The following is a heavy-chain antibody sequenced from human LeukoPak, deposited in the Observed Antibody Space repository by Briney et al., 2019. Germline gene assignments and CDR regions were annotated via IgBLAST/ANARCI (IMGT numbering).Heavy chain of an antibody. D-gene: IGHD1-1*01. CDR3: VTRGTTGTKYLEH. V-gene: IGHV3-23*01. CDR1: GFTFSSYV. J-gene: IGHJ4*02. CDR2: ISVGGDGT. Sequence: GGSLRLSCAASGFTFSSYVMTWVRQAPGKGPEWVSTISVGGDGTYYADSVKGRFTISRDNSKNTLNLQMNSLRVGDTAVYYCVTRGTTGTKYLEHWGQGTLVTVSS.